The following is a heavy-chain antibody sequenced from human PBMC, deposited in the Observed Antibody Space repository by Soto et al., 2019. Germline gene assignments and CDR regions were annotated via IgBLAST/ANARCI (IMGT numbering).Heavy chain of an antibody. J-gene: IGHJ3*02. CDR3: ARDRVVVAATLDAFDI. CDR2: IIPIFGTA. V-gene: IGHV1-69*01. CDR1: GGTFSSYA. D-gene: IGHD2-15*01. Sequence: QVQLVQSGAEVKKPGSSVNVSCKASGGTFSSYAISWVRQAPGQGLEWMGGIIPIFGTANYAQKFQGRVTITADESTSTAYMELSSLRSEDTAVYYCARDRVVVAATLDAFDIWGQGTMVTVSS.